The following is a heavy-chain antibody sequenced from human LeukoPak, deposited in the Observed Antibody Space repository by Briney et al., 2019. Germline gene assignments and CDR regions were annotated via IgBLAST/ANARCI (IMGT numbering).Heavy chain of an antibody. D-gene: IGHD5-12*01. CDR2: INPNSGGT. J-gene: IGHJ4*02. CDR1: GYTFTGYH. CDR3: ARDTYSGYDSSSLHF. Sequence: ASVKVSCKASGYTFTGYHMHWVRQAPGQGLEWMGWINPNSGGTNYAQKFQGWVTMTRDTSISTAYMELSRLRSDDTAVYYCARDTYSGYDSSSLHFWGQGTLVTVSS. V-gene: IGHV1-2*04.